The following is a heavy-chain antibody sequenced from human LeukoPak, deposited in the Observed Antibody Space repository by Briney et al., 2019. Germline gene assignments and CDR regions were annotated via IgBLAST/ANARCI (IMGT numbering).Heavy chain of an antibody. D-gene: IGHD3-10*01. CDR1: GGSISSYY. Sequence: SETLSLTCTVSGGSISSYYWSWIRQPPGKGLEWIGYIYYSGSTNYNPSLKSRVTISVDTSKNQFSLKLSSVTAADTAVYYCARRGPGSPFDPWGQGTLVTVSS. V-gene: IGHV4-59*01. CDR2: IYYSGST. J-gene: IGHJ5*02. CDR3: ARRGPGSPFDP.